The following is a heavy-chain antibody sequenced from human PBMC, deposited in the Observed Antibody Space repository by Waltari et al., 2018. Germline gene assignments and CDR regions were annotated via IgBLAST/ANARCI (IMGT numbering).Heavy chain of an antibody. D-gene: IGHD3-10*01. CDR3: TSDITMVRGVLLDY. CDR1: GFPFGASA. Sequence: EVQLVESGGGLVPPGRSLRLSCTASGFPFGASAMSWVSQAPGKGLEWVGFIRSKAYGGTTEYAASVKGRFTISRDDSKSIAYLQMNSLKTEDTAVYYCTSDITMVRGVLLDYWGQGTLVTVSS. CDR2: IRSKAYGGTT. J-gene: IGHJ4*02. V-gene: IGHV3-49*04.